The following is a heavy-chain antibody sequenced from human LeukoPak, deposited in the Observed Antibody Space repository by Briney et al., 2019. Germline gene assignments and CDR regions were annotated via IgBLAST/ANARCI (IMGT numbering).Heavy chain of an antibody. J-gene: IGHJ3*02. CDR2: IRIDESNE. D-gene: IGHD3-22*01. CDR3: AKVISSVFYSSAFDI. CDR1: GFTFSTYG. V-gene: IGHV3-30*02. Sequence: GGSLRLSCTASGFTFSTYGIHWVRQAPGKGLEWVAFIRIDESNEYYVDSVKGRFTISRDNSKNTLYLQMDSLRVEDTAVYFCAKVISSVFYSSAFDIWGQGTMVTVSS.